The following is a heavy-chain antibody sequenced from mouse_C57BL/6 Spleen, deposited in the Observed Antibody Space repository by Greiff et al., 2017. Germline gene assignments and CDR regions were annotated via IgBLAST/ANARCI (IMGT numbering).Heavy chain of an antibody. V-gene: IGHV1-5*01. D-gene: IGHD1-1*01. CDR2: IYPGHSDT. Sequence: VQLQQSGTVLARPGASVKLSCKTSGYTFTSYWMHWVKQRPGQGLEWIGAIYPGHSDTSYNQKFKGKAKLTAVTSAITAYMELSVLTNEYSAFYYCTREYYGTSPYYFDYWGQGTTLTVSS. CDR1: GYTFTSYW. J-gene: IGHJ2*01. CDR3: TREYYGTSPYYFDY.